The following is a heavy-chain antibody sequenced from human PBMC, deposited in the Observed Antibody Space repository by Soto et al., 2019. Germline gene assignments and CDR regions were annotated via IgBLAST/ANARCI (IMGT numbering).Heavy chain of an antibody. Sequence: GASVKVSCKASGYTFTSYGISWVRQAPGQGLEWMGGIIPIFGTANYAQKFQGRVTITADESTSTAYMELSSLRSGDTAVYYCARGVEGSGYYDSSGYYYFDYWGQGTLVTVSS. CDR3: ARGVEGSGYYDSSGYYYFDY. V-gene: IGHV1-69*13. CDR1: GYTFTSYG. CDR2: IIPIFGTA. J-gene: IGHJ4*02. D-gene: IGHD3-22*01.